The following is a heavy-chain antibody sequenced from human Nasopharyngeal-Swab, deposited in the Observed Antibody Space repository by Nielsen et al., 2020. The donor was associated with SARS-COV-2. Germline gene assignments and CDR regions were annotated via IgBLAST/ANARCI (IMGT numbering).Heavy chain of an antibody. CDR3: AGGRGDYGTGSSNYYMDV. D-gene: IGHD3-10*01. J-gene: IGHJ6*03. CDR2: FDPEDGET. CDR1: GYTLTELS. V-gene: IGHV1-24*01. Sequence: ASVKVSCKVSGYTLTELSMHWVRQAPGKGLEWMGGFDPEDGETIYAQKFQGRVTMTTDTSTSTAYMELRSLRSDDTAVYYCAGGRGDYGTGSSNYYMDVWGKGTTVTVSS.